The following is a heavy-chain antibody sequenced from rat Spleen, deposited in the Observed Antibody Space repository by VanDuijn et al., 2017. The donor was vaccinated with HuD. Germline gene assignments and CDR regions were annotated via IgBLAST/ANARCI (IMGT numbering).Heavy chain of an antibody. CDR3: TSTYTPPQKYPPAY. CDR1: GFSFNKYG. CDR2: ITYDGNST. V-gene: IGHV5-29*01. J-gene: IGHJ3*01. D-gene: IGHD3-7*01. Sequence: EVQLAESGGGFVQPGGSLKLSCAASGFSFNKYGMAWVCQAPTKGLEWVASITYDGNSTFYRDSVRGRFTISRDDSTSTLYLQIISLRYEGTDTPYCTSTYTPPQKYPPAY.